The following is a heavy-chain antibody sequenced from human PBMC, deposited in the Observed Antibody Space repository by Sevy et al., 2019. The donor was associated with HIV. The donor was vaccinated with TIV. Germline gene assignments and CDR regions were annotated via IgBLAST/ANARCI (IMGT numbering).Heavy chain of an antibody. V-gene: IGHV3-21*01. CDR2: ISSSSSYI. Sequence: GGSLRLSCAASGFTFSSYSMNWVRQAPGKGLEWVSSISSSSSYIYYADSVKGRFTISGDNAKNSLYLQMNSLRAEDTAVYYCAGKITVTSPLFDFWGQGTLVTVSS. J-gene: IGHJ4*02. D-gene: IGHD4-17*01. CDR1: GFTFSSYS. CDR3: AGKITVTSPLFDF.